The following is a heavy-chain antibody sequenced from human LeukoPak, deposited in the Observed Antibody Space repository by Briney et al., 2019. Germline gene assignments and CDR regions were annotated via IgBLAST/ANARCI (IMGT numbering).Heavy chain of an antibody. D-gene: IGHD4-17*01. CDR2: ISSSSSYI. Sequence: GGSLRLSCAASGFTFSSYSMNWVRQAPGKGLEWVSSISSSSSYIYYADSVRGRFTISRDNAKNSLDLQMNSLRAEDTAVYYCARTHDYGDYEGDYWGQGTLVTVSS. J-gene: IGHJ4*02. V-gene: IGHV3-21*01. CDR3: ARTHDYGDYEGDY. CDR1: GFTFSSYS.